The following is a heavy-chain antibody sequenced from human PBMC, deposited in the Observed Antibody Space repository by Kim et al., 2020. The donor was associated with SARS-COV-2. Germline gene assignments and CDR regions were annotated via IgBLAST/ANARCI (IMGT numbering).Heavy chain of an antibody. Sequence: VKGRFTISRDNSKNTLYLQMNSLRAEDTAVYYCARWEDYYDSSGYSGFDYWGQGTLVTVSS. D-gene: IGHD3-22*01. V-gene: IGHV3-53*01. CDR3: ARWEDYYDSSGYSGFDY. J-gene: IGHJ4*02.